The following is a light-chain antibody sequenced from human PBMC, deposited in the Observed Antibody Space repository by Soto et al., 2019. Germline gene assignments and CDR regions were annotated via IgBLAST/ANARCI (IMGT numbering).Light chain of an antibody. CDR2: GAS. CDR3: QQRSNWLPIT. V-gene: IGKV3D-20*02. CDR1: QSVSSSY. Sequence: EIVLTPSPGTLSLSPGERATLSCRASQSVSSSYLAWYQQKPGQAPRLLIYGASSRATGIPARFSGSGSGTDFTLTISSLEPEDFAVYYCQQRSNWLPITFGQGTRLEIK. J-gene: IGKJ5*01.